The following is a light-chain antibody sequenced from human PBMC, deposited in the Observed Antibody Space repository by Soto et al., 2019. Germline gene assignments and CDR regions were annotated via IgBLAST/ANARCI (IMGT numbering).Light chain of an antibody. CDR3: QQYNSYSPLT. CDR1: QSITHW. Sequence: DIQMTQSPSTLSASVGDRVTITCRASQSITHWLAWYQQKPEKAPKLLVYDASSLETGVPSRFSGSGSGTAFSLTIRSLEPDDFATYYCQQYNSYSPLTFGPGNKVDVQ. J-gene: IGKJ3*01. CDR2: DAS. V-gene: IGKV1-5*01.